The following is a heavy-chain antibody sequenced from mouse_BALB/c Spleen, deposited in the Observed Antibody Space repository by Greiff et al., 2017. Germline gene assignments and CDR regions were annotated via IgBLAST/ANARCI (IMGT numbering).Heavy chain of an antibody. V-gene: IGHV3-2*02. D-gene: IGHD2-10*01. CDR3: ASAYYGNYDYAMDY. J-gene: IGHJ4*01. CDR1: GYSITSDYA. Sequence: EVKLVESGPGLVKPSQSLSLTCTVTGYSITSDYAWNWIRQFPGNKLEWMGYISYSGSTSYNPSLKSRISITRDTSKNQFFLQLNSVTTEDTATYYCASAYYGNYDYAMDYWGQGTSVTVSS. CDR2: ISYSGST.